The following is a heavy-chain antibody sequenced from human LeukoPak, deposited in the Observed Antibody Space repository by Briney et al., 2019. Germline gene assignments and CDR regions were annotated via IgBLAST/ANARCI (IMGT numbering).Heavy chain of an antibody. V-gene: IGHV1-2*04. D-gene: IGHD6-13*01. CDR3: ARAGGRGVSQQLVLLV. J-gene: IGHJ3*01. Sequence: ASVKVSCKASGYTFTGYYMHWVRQAPGQGLEWMGWINPNSGGTNYAQKFQGWVTMTRDTSISTAYMELSRLRSDDTAVYYCARAGGRGVSQQLVLLVWGQGTMVTVSS. CDR2: INPNSGGT. CDR1: GYTFTGYY.